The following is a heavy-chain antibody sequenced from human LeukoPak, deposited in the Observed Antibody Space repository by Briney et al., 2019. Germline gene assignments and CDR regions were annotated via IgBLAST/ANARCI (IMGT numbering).Heavy chain of an antibody. D-gene: IGHD2-2*01. Sequence: ASVNVSCKASGYTFTSYDINWVRQATGQGLEWMGWMNPNSGSTGYAQKFQGRVTMTRNTSISTAYMELSSLRSEDTAVYYCARDAPSYGMDAWGQGTTVTVSS. CDR3: ARDAPSYGMDA. V-gene: IGHV1-8*01. CDR1: GYTFTSYD. CDR2: MNPNSGST. J-gene: IGHJ6*02.